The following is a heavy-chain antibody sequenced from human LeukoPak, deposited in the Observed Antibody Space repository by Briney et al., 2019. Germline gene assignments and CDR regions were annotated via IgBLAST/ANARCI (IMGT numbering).Heavy chain of an antibody. CDR2: INPNSGGT. J-gene: IGHJ4*02. D-gene: IGHD6-13*01. CDR1: GYTFTGYY. V-gene: IGHV1-2*02. Sequence: ASVKVSCKASGYTFTGYYIHWVRQAPGQGLEWMGWINPNSGGTNYAQKFQGRVTMTRDTSISTVYMELSRLRSDDTAVYFCARDLGFLAAALDYRGQGTLVTVSS. CDR3: ARDLGFLAAALDY.